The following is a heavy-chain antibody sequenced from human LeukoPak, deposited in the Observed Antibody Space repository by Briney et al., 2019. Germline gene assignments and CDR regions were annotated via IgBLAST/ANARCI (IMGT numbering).Heavy chain of an antibody. CDR1: GFTFSSYT. Sequence: PGRSLRLSCAADGFTFSSYTMHWVRQAAGKGLEWVAVISFDGTNKYYADSVKGRFIISRDNSKNAMYLQMNSLRAEDTAVYYCARVISSGSTYYYYDMDVWGQGTTVTVSS. CDR2: ISFDGTNK. CDR3: ARVISSGSTYYYYDMDV. V-gene: IGHV3-30*04. J-gene: IGHJ6*02. D-gene: IGHD3-22*01.